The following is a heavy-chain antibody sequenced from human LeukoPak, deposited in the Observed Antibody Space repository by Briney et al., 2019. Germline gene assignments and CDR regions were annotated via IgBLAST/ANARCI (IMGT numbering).Heavy chain of an antibody. J-gene: IGHJ6*02. CDR1: GGTFSSYA. CDR2: IIPIFGTA. D-gene: IGHD3-3*01. V-gene: IGHV1-69*13. Sequence: SVKVSCKASGGTFSSYAISWVRQAPGQGLEWMGGIIPIFGTANYAQKFQGRVTITADESTSTAYMELSSLRSEDTAVYYCATARSYITIFGVVIPRDYYGMDVWGQGTTVTVSS. CDR3: ATARSYITIFGVVIPRDYYGMDV.